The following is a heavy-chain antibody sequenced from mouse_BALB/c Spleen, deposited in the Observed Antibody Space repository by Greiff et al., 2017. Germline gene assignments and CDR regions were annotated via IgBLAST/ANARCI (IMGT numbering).Heavy chain of an antibody. Sequence: EVKLQESGGGLVQPGGSLRLSCATSGFTFTDYYMSWVRQPPGKALEWLGFIRNKANGYTTEYSASVKGRFTISRDNSQSILYLQMNTLRAEDSATYYCARDKKYGNYGDYAMDYWGQGTSVTVSS. J-gene: IGHJ4*01. CDR2: IRNKANGYTT. D-gene: IGHD2-10*02. CDR1: GFTFTDYY. V-gene: IGHV7-3*02. CDR3: ARDKKYGNYGDYAMDY.